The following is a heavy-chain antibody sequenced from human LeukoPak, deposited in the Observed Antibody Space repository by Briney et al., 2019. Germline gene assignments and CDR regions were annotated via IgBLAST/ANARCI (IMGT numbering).Heavy chain of an antibody. J-gene: IGHJ4*02. V-gene: IGHV3-23*01. CDR3: AGPRGGL. D-gene: IGHD3-10*01. CDR2: ITGSGGSK. Sequence: GGSLRLSCAASGFTFSNYAMRWVRQAPGKGREWVSGITGSGGSKYYSDSVKGRFTISRDNSKNTLFLQMNSLRAEDTAVYFCAGPRGGLWGQGILVTVSS. CDR1: GFTFSNYA.